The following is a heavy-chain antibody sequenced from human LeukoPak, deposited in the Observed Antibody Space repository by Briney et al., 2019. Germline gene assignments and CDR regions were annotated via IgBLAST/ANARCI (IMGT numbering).Heavy chain of an antibody. CDR1: GFTFNNYA. CDR3: AKAYSTYYYDTTYGPFDI. Sequence: GGSLRLSCAASGFTFNNYAMSWVRQAPGKGLEWVSAISGSGGNTYYADSVKGRFTISRDNSKSTLFLQMNSLRAEDTAVYYCAKAYSTYYYDTTYGPFDIWGQGTMVTVSS. CDR2: ISGSGGNT. J-gene: IGHJ3*02. D-gene: IGHD3-22*01. V-gene: IGHV3-23*01.